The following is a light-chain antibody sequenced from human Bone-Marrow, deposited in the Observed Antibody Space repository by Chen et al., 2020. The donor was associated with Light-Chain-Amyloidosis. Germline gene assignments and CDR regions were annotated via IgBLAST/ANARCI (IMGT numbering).Light chain of an antibody. J-gene: IGKJ2*01. CDR2: DAS. V-gene: IGKV1-33*01. CDR3: QEYDNLPPYT. CDR1: QDISNY. Sequence: DIQMTKSPSSLSASVGDRVTITRQAGQDISNYLNWYQQIPGKAPKLLISDASNLETGVPPRFSGSGSGTDFTITISRLLPEDVATYYCQEYDNLPPYTFCQGTKLEI.